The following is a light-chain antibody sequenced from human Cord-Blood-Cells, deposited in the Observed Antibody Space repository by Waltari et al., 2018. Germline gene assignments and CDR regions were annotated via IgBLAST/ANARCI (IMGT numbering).Light chain of an antibody. Sequence: DIVMTQSPDSLAVSLGEQATINCKSSQSVLYSSNNKNYLAWYQQKPGQPPKLLIYWASTRESGVPDRFSGSGSGTDFTLTISSLQAEDLAVYYCQQYYSTPYTFGQGTKLEIK. V-gene: IGKV4-1*01. J-gene: IGKJ2*01. CDR1: QSVLYSSNNKNY. CDR3: QQYYSTPYT. CDR2: WAS.